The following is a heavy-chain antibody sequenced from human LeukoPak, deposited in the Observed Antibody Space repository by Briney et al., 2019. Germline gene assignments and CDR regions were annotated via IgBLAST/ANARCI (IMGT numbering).Heavy chain of an antibody. CDR2: ISGSGGST. D-gene: IGHD6-13*01. CDR1: GFTFSSYA. CDR3: AKVGGSSSWSKTTRYYFDY. J-gene: IGHJ4*02. V-gene: IGHV3-23*01. Sequence: GGSLRLSCAASGFTFSSYAMSWIRQAPGKGLEWVSAISGSGGSTYYADSVKGRFTISRDNSKNTLYLQMNSLRAEDTAVYYCAKVGGSSSWSKTTRYYFDYWGQGTLVTVSS.